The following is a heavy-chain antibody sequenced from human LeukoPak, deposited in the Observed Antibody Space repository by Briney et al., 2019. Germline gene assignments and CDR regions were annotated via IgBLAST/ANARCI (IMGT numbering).Heavy chain of an antibody. CDR3: ARVGRQLLGDY. CDR2: IYHSGST. J-gene: IGHJ4*02. D-gene: IGHD2-2*01. V-gene: IGHV4-30-2*01. CDR1: GGSISSGGYY. Sequence: SQTLSLTCTVSGGSISSGGYYWSWIRQPPGKGLEWIGYIYHSGSTYYNPSLKSRVTMSVDTSKNQFSLKLSSVTAADTAVYYCARVGRQLLGDYWGQGTLVTVSS.